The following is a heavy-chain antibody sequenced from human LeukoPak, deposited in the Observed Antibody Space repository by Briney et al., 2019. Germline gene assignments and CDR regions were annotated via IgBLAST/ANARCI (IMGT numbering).Heavy chain of an antibody. CDR3: ARSDGDTPRGY. V-gene: IGHV4-34*01. CDR2: INHSGST. CDR1: GGSFSGYY. Sequence: PSETLSLTCAVYGGSFSGYYWSWIRQPPRKGLEWIGEINHSGSTNYNPSPKSRVTISVDTSKNQFSLKLSSVTAADTAVYYCARSDGDTPRGYWGQGTLVTVSS. J-gene: IGHJ4*02. D-gene: IGHD4-17*01.